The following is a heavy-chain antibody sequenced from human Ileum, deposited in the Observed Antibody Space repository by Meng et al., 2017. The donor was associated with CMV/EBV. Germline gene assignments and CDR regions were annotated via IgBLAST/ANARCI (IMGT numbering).Heavy chain of an antibody. CDR1: GFTFNTYE. Sequence: GESLKISCTASGFTFNTYEMNWVRQASGKGLEWVSYISSNGNTIFYADFVKGRFTVSRDNPKNSLYLQMNSLRADDTAVYYCARWYCSTTSCLFDYWGQGALVTVSS. CDR2: ISSNGNTI. D-gene: IGHD2-2*01. CDR3: ARWYCSTTSCLFDY. V-gene: IGHV3-48*03. J-gene: IGHJ4*02.